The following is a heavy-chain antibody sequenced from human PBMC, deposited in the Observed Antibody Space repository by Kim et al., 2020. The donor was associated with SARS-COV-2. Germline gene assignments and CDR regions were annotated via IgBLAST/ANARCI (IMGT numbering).Heavy chain of an antibody. Sequence: KGRFTISRDNSKNTLYLQMNSLRAEDTAVYYCARQGFGGGTTVTTRHFGYWGQGTLVTVSS. V-gene: IGHV3-53*01. CDR3: ARQGFGGGTTVTTRHFGY. D-gene: IGHD4-17*01. J-gene: IGHJ4*02.